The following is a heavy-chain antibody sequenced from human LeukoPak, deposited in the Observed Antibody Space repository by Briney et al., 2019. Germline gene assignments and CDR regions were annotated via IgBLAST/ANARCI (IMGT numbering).Heavy chain of an antibody. J-gene: IGHJ4*02. CDR1: GYSISSGYY. Sequence: SETLSLTCIVSGYSISSGYYWGWIRQSPGKGLEWIGSIYHSGRTYYNPSPKSRVTISVDTSKNQFSLKLSSVTAADTAVYYCTGKYYYDTSGYYYADYWGQGALVTVSS. CDR3: TGKYYYDTSGYYYADY. CDR2: IYHSGRT. D-gene: IGHD3-22*01. V-gene: IGHV4-38-2*02.